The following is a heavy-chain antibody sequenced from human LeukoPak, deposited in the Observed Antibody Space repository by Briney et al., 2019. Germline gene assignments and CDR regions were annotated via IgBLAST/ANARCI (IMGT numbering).Heavy chain of an antibody. J-gene: IGHJ6*02. CDR1: GYSLTTYY. D-gene: IGHD2-2*02. Sequence: GASVTVSCTASGYSLTTYYMHWVRQAPGQGLEWMGIINPSGGSTSYAQKFQGRVTMTRDTSTSTVYMELSSLRSEDTAVYYCARGVFVVVPAAIVSYGMDVWGQGTTVTVSS. CDR3: ARGVFVVVPAAIVSYGMDV. V-gene: IGHV1-46*01. CDR2: INPSGGST.